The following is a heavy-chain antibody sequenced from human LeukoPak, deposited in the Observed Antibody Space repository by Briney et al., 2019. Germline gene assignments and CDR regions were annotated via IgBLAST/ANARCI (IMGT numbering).Heavy chain of an antibody. CDR1: GFTFSSYG. D-gene: IGHD6-19*01. Sequence: GGSLRLSCAAPGFTFSSYGMHWVRQAPGKGLEWVAFIRYDGSNKYYADSVKGRFTISRDNSKNTLCLQMNSLRPEDTAVYYCARDLGYSSGPNYWGQGTRVTVSS. CDR2: IRYDGSNK. V-gene: IGHV3-30*02. CDR3: ARDLGYSSGPNY. J-gene: IGHJ4*02.